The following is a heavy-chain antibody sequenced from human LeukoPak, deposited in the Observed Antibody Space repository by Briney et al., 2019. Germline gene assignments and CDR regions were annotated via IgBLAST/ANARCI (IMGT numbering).Heavy chain of an antibody. Sequence: GGSLRLSCAASGFTFSSYWMSWVRQAPGKGLEWVANIKQDGSEKYYVDSVKGRFTISRDNAKNSLYLQMNSLRAEDTAVYYCAKDRQGSGWVVYGMDVWGQGTLVTVSS. V-gene: IGHV3-7*03. CDR2: IKQDGSEK. CDR1: GFTFSSYW. J-gene: IGHJ6*02. D-gene: IGHD6-19*01. CDR3: AKDRQGSGWVVYGMDV.